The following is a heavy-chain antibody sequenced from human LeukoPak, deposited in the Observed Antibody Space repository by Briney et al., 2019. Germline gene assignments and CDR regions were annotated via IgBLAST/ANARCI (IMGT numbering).Heavy chain of an antibody. J-gene: IGHJ4*02. CDR1: GYTFTSYD. Sequence: ASVKVSCKASGYTFTSYDINWVRQATGQGLEWMGWMNPNSGNTGYAQRFQGRVTMTRNTSISTAYMELSSLRSEDTAVYYCARGYCSGGSCYFNYWGQGTLVTVSS. CDR3: ARGYCSGGSCYFNY. CDR2: MNPNSGNT. D-gene: IGHD2-15*01. V-gene: IGHV1-8*01.